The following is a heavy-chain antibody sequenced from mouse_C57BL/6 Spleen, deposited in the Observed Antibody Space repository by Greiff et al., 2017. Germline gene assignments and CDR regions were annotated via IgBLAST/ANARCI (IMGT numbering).Heavy chain of an antibody. J-gene: IGHJ2*01. CDR1: GYSITSGYY. CDR2: ISYDGSN. V-gene: IGHV3-6*01. D-gene: IGHD1-1*01. CDR3: ARGGSLLAFDY. Sequence: EVKLVESGPGLVKPSQSLSLTCSVTGYSITSGYYWNWIRQFPGNKLEWMGYISYDGSNNYNPSLKNRISITRDTSKNQFFLKLNSVTTEDTATYYCARGGSLLAFDYWGQGTTLTVSS.